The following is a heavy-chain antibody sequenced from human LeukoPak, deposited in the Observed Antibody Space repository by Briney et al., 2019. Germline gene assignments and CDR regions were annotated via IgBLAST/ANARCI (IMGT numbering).Heavy chain of an antibody. CDR2: IKSKSDSGTT. CDR3: TSNLIHCGGDCYHFDY. CDR1: GFTFSNAW. Sequence: PGGSLRLSCAASGFTFSNAWMSWVRQAPGKGLEWVGCIKSKSDSGTTDYAAPVKGRFTISRDDSKNTLFLQMNSLKTEDTAVYYCTSNLIHCGGDCYHFDYWGQGTLVTVSS. V-gene: IGHV3-15*01. J-gene: IGHJ4*02. D-gene: IGHD2-21*02.